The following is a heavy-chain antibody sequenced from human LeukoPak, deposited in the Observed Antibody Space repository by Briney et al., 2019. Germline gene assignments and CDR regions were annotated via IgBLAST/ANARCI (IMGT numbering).Heavy chain of an antibody. CDR2: IYYSGNT. Sequence: PSETLSLTCTVSGGSISSNGYFWGWHPQPPGQGWEGIVTIYYSGNTYYNPSLESRVTISVDTSKNQFSLRLSSVTAADTAVYYCARLPRYGSGSYPHYYYGMDVWGQGTTVTVSS. CDR1: GGSISSNGYF. V-gene: IGHV4-39*07. CDR3: ARLPRYGSGSYPHYYYGMDV. J-gene: IGHJ6*02. D-gene: IGHD3-10*01.